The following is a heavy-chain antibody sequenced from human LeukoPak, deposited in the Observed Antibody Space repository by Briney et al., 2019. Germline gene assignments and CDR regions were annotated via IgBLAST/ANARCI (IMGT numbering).Heavy chain of an antibody. CDR3: AINLRGGYNYGHGDY. Sequence: GGSLRLSCVASGVTFSRYAINWVRQTPGKGLEWVSAISATGRRTDYAGSVKGRFSISRDNSKNTLYLQMHSLRAEDTAVYYCAINLRGGYNYGHGDYWGQGTLVTVSS. CDR1: GVTFSRYA. CDR2: ISATGRRT. V-gene: IGHV3-23*01. J-gene: IGHJ4*02. D-gene: IGHD5-18*01.